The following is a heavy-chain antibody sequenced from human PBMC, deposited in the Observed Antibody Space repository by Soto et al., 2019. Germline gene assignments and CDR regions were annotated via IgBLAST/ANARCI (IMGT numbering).Heavy chain of an antibody. J-gene: IGHJ6*02. CDR3: AGGIVLVPAARYYYYYGMDV. CDR1: GYTFTSYD. V-gene: IGHV1-8*01. D-gene: IGHD2-2*01. Sequence: QVQLVQSGAEVKKPGASVKVSCKASGYTFTSYDINWVRQATGQGLEWMGWMNPNSGNTGYAQKFQGRVTMTRNTSIRTAYMELSSLRSEDTAVYYCAGGIVLVPAARYYYYYGMDVWGQGTTVTVSS. CDR2: MNPNSGNT.